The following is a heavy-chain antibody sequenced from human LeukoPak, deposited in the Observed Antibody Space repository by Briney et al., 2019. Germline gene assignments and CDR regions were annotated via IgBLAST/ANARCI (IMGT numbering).Heavy chain of an antibody. J-gene: IGHJ4*02. CDR2: IYTSGST. V-gene: IGHV4-61*09. CDR1: GGSISSDRYY. CDR3: ARGLGAFWSGSHHGIGY. D-gene: IGHD3-3*01. Sequence: SETLSLTCTVSGGSISSDRYYWSWIRQPAGKGLVWIGHIYTSGSTNYNPSLKSRVTISVDTSQKQFSLKLTSVTAADTAVYYCARGLGAFWSGSHHGIGYWGQGILVTVSS.